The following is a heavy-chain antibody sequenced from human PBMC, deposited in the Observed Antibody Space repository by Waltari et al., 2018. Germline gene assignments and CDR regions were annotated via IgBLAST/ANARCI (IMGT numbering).Heavy chain of an antibody. CDR2: INHSGST. J-gene: IGHJ4*02. Sequence: QVQLQQWGAGLLKPSETLSLNCAVSGGHFSGYSWTCVRQPPGKGLEWIGEINHSGSTNYNPSLKSRVTISVDTSKNQFSLKLSSVTAADTAVYYCARGRGPNYDFWSGFGYFDYWGQGTLVTVSS. D-gene: IGHD3-3*01. CDR3: ARGRGPNYDFWSGFGYFDY. CDR1: GGHFSGYS. V-gene: IGHV4-34*01.